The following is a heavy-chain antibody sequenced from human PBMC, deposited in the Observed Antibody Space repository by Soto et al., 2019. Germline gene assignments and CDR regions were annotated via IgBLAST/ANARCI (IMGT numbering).Heavy chain of an antibody. CDR3: ARAPGYSSSWLTPDY. CDR2: IKQDGSEN. V-gene: IGHV3-7*01. Sequence: EVQLVESGGGLVQPGGSLRLSCAPSEFTFSGNWLSWVRQAPGKGREWVANIKQDGSENYYLDSVKGRFTISRDNAKNSLYLQMNSLRAEDTAVYYCARAPGYSSSWLTPDYWGQGTLVTVSS. J-gene: IGHJ4*02. CDR1: EFTFSGNW. D-gene: IGHD6-13*01.